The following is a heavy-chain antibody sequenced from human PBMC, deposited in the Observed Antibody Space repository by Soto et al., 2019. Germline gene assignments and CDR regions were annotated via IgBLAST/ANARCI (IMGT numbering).Heavy chain of an antibody. D-gene: IGHD2-2*01. CDR2: INHSGST. CDR1: GGSFSGYY. Sequence: QVQLQQWGAGLLKPSETLSLTCAVYGGSFSGYYWSWIRQPPGKGLEWIGEINHSGSTNYNPSLKSRVTISVDTSKNQFSLKLSSVTAADTAVYYCARRCGSSTSCVFLLQRVATGAFDYWGQGTLVTVSS. CDR3: ARRCGSSTSCVFLLQRVATGAFDY. J-gene: IGHJ4*02. V-gene: IGHV4-34*01.